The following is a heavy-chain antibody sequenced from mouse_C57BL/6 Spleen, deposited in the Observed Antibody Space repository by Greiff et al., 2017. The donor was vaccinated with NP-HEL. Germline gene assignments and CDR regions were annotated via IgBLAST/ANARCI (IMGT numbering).Heavy chain of an antibody. CDR3: TRHDFVAY. V-gene: IGHV1-15*01. CDR2: IDPETGGT. Sequence: QVQLQQSGAELVRPGASVTLSCKASGYTFTDYEMHWVKQTPVHGLEWIGAIDPETGGTAYNQKFKGKAILTADKSSSTAYMELRSLTSEDSAVYYCTRHDFVAYWGQGTLVTVSA. D-gene: IGHD2-4*01. J-gene: IGHJ3*01. CDR1: GYTFTDYE.